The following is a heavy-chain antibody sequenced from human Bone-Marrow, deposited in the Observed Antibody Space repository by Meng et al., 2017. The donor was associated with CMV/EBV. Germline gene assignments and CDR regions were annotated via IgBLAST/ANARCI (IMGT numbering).Heavy chain of an antibody. CDR2: INPNSGGT. Sequence: ASVKVSCKASGYTFTGYYMHWVRQAPGQGLEWMGWINPNSGGTNYAQKFQGRVTMTRDTSISTAYMELSRLRSDDTAVYYCARGSGGMGYCSSTSCYPHCGQGTLVTVSS. J-gene: IGHJ4*02. CDR3: ARGSGGMGYCSSTSCYPH. V-gene: IGHV1-2*02. CDR1: GYTFTGYY. D-gene: IGHD2-2*01.